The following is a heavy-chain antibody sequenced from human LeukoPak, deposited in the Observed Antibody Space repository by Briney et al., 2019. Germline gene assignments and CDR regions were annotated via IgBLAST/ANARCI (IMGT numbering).Heavy chain of an antibody. CDR3: ARQTASAGTAGFDF. D-gene: IGHD6-13*01. Sequence: SETLSLTCTVSGGSISSYYWSWIRQPPGKGLEWIGYIYYSGSTNYNPSLKSRVTISVDTSKNQFSLRLRSVTAADTAVYYCARQTASAGTAGFDFWGQGALVTVSS. CDR1: GGSISSYY. V-gene: IGHV4-59*12. J-gene: IGHJ4*02. CDR2: IYYSGST.